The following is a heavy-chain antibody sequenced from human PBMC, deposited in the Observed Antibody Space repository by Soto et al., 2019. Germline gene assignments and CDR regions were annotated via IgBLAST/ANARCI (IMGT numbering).Heavy chain of an antibody. CDR3: ARGFDGNYYYGMDV. V-gene: IGHV4-34*01. Sequence: SETLSLTCAVYGGSFSGYYWSWIRQPPGKGLEWIGEINHSGSTNYNPSLKSRVTISVDTSKNQFSLKLSSVTAADTAVYYCARGFDGNYYYGMDVWGQRXTVTVSS. J-gene: IGHJ6*01. CDR2: INHSGST. CDR1: GGSFSGYY. D-gene: IGHD3-9*01.